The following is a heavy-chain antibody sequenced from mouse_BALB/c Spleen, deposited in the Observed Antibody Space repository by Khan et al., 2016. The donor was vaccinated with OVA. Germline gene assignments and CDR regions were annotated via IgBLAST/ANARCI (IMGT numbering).Heavy chain of an antibody. CDR1: GFSLTSYG. CDR3: AKFTPDYYSMDY. CDR2: IWGDGST. D-gene: IGHD1-1*01. Sequence: LQQSGPGLVAPSQSLSITCTVSGFSLTSYGVNWVRQPPGKGLEWLGVIWGDGSTNYHSTLKSRLIISKDNSKRQVFLTLNSLQTDDTATYYCAKFTPDYYSMDYWGQGTSVTVSS. J-gene: IGHJ4*01. V-gene: IGHV2-3*01.